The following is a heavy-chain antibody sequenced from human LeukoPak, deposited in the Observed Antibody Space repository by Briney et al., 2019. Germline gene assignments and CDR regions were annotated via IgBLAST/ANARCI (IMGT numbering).Heavy chain of an antibody. J-gene: IGHJ4*02. D-gene: IGHD3-16*01. CDR3: VRGGNYYDY. CDR1: GFTFDDYA. V-gene: IGHV3-9*01. CDR2: ISWNSGSI. Sequence: PGRSLRLSCAASGFTFDDYAMHWVRQAPGKGLEWVSGISWNSGSIDYADSVKSRFTISRDNAKISLYLQMNSLRAEDTALYYCVRGGNYYDYWGQGTLVTVSS.